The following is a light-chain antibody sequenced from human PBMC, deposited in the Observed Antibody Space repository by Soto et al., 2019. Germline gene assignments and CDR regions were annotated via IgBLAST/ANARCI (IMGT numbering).Light chain of an antibody. CDR1: QSISTY. J-gene: IGKJ1*01. V-gene: IGKV3-11*01. Sequence: EIVLTQSPATLSLSPGESATLSCRASQSISTYLAWYQQKPGQAPRLLIYDASKRITGIPARFSGSGSGTDFTLTISSLQSEDFAVYYCQQYNNWPRWTFGQGTKVDIK. CDR2: DAS. CDR3: QQYNNWPRWT.